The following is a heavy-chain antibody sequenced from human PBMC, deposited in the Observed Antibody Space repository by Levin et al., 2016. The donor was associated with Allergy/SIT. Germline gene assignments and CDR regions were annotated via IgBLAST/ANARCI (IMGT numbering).Heavy chain of an antibody. CDR3: AKGKEQYTMIVEY. V-gene: IGHV3-30*18. D-gene: IGHD3-22*01. CDR1: GFSFSTYG. Sequence: GESLKISCAASGFSFSTYGMHWVRQAPGKGLEWVAVTSYDGSNKYYTDSVKGRFTISRDNSKNTLYLQMNSLRAEDTAVYYCAKGKEQYTMIVEYWGQGTLVTVSS. CDR2: TSYDGSNK. J-gene: IGHJ4*02.